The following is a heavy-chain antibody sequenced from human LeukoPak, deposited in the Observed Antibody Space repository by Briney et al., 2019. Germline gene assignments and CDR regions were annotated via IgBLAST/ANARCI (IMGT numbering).Heavy chain of an antibody. CDR3: ARDRLAASYYYYMDV. CDR1: GFTFSSYS. V-gene: IGHV3-21*01. D-gene: IGHD6-25*01. J-gene: IGHJ6*03. CDR2: ISSSSSYI. Sequence: GGALRLSCAASGFTFSSYSMNWVRQAPGKGLEWVSSISSSSSYIYYADSVKGRFTISRDNDKNSLYLQMNSLRAEDTAVYYCARDRLAASYYYYMDVWGKGTTVTVSS.